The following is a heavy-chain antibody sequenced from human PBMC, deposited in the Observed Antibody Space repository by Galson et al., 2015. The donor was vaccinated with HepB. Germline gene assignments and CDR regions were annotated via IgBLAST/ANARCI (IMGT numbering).Heavy chain of an antibody. CDR2: ISGTSYST. Sequence: SLRLSCAASGFPFKNYAMSWVHQAPGKGLQWVSSISGTSYSTYYAASVKGRFTISRDNSKNTLYLQMKRLRAEDTAVYYCAKDMSALDYWGQGTLVTVSS. D-gene: IGHD3-10*02. V-gene: IGHV3-23*01. CDR3: AKDMSALDY. CDR1: GFPFKNYA. J-gene: IGHJ4*02.